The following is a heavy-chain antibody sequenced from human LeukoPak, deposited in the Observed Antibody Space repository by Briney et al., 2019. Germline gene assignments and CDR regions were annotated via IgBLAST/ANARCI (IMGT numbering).Heavy chain of an antibody. V-gene: IGHV3-30*09. CDR3: ARFRAATTRFDY. D-gene: IGHD1/OR15-1a*01. J-gene: IGHJ4*02. Sequence: GRSLRLSCAASGFTFRNYAMYWVRQAPGRGLEWAAVVSFDGNTTFYSDSVKGRFAISRDSSKNTLYLEMNSLRPEDTAVYYCARFRAATTRFDYWGQGTLVTVSS. CDR1: GFTFRNYA. CDR2: VSFDGNTT.